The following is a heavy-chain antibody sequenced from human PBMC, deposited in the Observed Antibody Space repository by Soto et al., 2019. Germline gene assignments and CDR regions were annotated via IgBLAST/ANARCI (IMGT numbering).Heavy chain of an antibody. J-gene: IGHJ6*03. CDR2: MNPNSGNT. Sequence: QVQLVQSGAEVKKPGASVKVSCKASGYTFTSYDINWVRQATGQGLEWMGWMNPNSGNTGYAPKFQGRVTMTRNTSITTAYMELSSLRSEATAVYSCARGNIVVVVAAHYYYLDVWGKGTTVTVSS. CDR3: ARGNIVVVVAAHYYYLDV. D-gene: IGHD2-15*01. CDR1: GYTFTSYD. V-gene: IGHV1-8*01.